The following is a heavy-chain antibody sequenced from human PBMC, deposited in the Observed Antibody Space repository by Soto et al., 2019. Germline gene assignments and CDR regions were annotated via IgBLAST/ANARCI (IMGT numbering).Heavy chain of an antibody. J-gene: IGHJ6*02. CDR2: ISYDGSNK. D-gene: IGHD3-22*01. CDR1: GFTFSSYA. Sequence: GGSLRLSCAASGFTFSSYAMHWVRQAPGKGLEWVAVISYDGSNKYYADSVKGRFTISRDNSKNTLYLQMNSLRAEDTAVYYCARDRYYDSSGFPTAYYYYYGMDVWGQGTTVTVSS. V-gene: IGHV3-30-3*01. CDR3: ARDRYYDSSGFPTAYYYYYGMDV.